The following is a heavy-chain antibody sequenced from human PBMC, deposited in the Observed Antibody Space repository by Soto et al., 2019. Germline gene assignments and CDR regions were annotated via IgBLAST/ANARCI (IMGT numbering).Heavy chain of an antibody. J-gene: IGHJ2*01. CDR2: INTDGIST. V-gene: IGHV3-74*01. Sequence: GGSLRLSCAASGFTFNTYGMHWVRQAPGRGLVWVSRINTDGISTIYADSVKGRFTISRDNAKNTLYLQMNSLRAEDTALYYCARDPGYCTTTTCEKFDLWGRGALVTVSS. D-gene: IGHD2-2*03. CDR1: GFTFNTYG. CDR3: ARDPGYCTTTTCEKFDL.